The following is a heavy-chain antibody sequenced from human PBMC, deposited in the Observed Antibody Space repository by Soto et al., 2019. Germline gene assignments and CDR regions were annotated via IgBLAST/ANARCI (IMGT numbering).Heavy chain of an antibody. V-gene: IGHV4-59*01. CDR1: GGSISSYY. D-gene: IGHD5-12*01. J-gene: IGHJ4*02. CDR3: ASGGPDDGYEYFDY. CDR2: IYYSGST. Sequence: SESLSLTYTVSGGSISSYYWSWIRQPPVKGLEWIGYIYYSGSTNYNPSLKSRVTISVDTSKNQFSLKLSSVTAADTAVYYCASGGPDDGYEYFDYWGQGTLVTVSS.